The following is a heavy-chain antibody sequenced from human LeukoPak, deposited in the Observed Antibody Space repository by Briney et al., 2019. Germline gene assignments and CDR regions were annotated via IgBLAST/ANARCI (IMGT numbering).Heavy chain of an antibody. CDR2: LYDSGSV. V-gene: IGHV4-39*01. D-gene: IGHD5-12*01. J-gene: IGHJ4*02. CDR3: ARSPNSGYDPFDY. CDR1: GGSISSRSYY. Sequence: SETLSLTCTVSGGSISSRSYYWDWLRQPPGKGLEWIGNLYDSGSVHYNPSLKSRVTISVDTSKNQFSLKLSSVTAADTAVYYCARSPNSGYDPFDYWGQGTLVTVSS.